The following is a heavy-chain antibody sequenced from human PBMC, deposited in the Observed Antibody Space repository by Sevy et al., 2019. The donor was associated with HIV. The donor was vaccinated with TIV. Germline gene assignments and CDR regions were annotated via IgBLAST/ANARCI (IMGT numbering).Heavy chain of an antibody. J-gene: IGHJ4*02. D-gene: IGHD4-17*01. V-gene: IGHV3-30-3*01. Sequence: GGSLRLSCAASGFTFSSYAMHWGRQAPGKGLEWVAVISYDGSNKYYADSVKGRFTISRDNSKNTLYLQMNSLRAEDTAVYYCARGLRGYGANFDYWGQGTLVTVSS. CDR1: GFTFSSYA. CDR2: ISYDGSNK. CDR3: ARGLRGYGANFDY.